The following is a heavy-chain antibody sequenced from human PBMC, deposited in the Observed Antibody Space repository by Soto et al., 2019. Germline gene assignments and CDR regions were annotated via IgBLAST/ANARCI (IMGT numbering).Heavy chain of an antibody. CDR3: ARSESAIVDYYYGMDV. CDR2: IDPSDSYT. Sequence: GESLKISCKGSGYSFTSYWISWVRQMPGKGLERMGRIDPSDSYTNYSPSFQGHVTISADKSISTAYLQWSSLKASDTAMYYCARSESAIVDYYYGMDVWGQGTTVTVSS. D-gene: IGHD2-21*02. CDR1: GYSFTSYW. V-gene: IGHV5-10-1*01. J-gene: IGHJ6*02.